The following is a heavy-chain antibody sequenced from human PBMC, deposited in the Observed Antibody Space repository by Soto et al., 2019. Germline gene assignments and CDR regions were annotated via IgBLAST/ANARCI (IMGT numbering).Heavy chain of an antibody. D-gene: IGHD5-18*01. J-gene: IGHJ6*04. CDR2: INHSGST. CDR1: GGSFSGYY. Sequence: PSETLSLTCAVYGGSFSGYYWSWIRQPPGKGLEWIGEINHSGSTNYNPSLKSRVTISVDTSKNQFSLKLRSVTAADTAVYYCERGGIQLWLYYYYGRDVWGKGNTV. CDR3: ERGGIQLWLYYYYGRDV. V-gene: IGHV4-34*01.